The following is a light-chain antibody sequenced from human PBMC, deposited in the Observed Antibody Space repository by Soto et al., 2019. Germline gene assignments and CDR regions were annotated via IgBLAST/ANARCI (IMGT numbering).Light chain of an antibody. CDR1: QSVSRSY. Sequence: EIVLTQSPGTLSLSPGARATLSCRASQSVSRSYLGWYQQKPGQAPRLLIYDASYRATGIPARFSGSGSGTDFTLTISSLEPEDFAVYYCQQRSNWPLTFGGGTKVDIK. CDR3: QQRSNWPLT. V-gene: IGKV3-11*01. CDR2: DAS. J-gene: IGKJ4*01.